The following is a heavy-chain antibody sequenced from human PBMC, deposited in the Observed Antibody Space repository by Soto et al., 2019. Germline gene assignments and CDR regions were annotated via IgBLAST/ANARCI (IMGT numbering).Heavy chain of an antibody. CDR2: INGDGSTI. CDR1: GFTFTDYW. J-gene: IGHJ3*02. D-gene: IGHD2-8*01. Sequence: EVQLVESGGGLVQPGGSLRLSCAASGFTFTDYWMHWVRQAPGKGLVWVSHINGDGSTISYADSVKGRFTISRDNAKNTLYVQMNGLSAEDTAVYFCGSENGIWGQGTMVTVSS. CDR3: GSENGI. V-gene: IGHV3-74*01.